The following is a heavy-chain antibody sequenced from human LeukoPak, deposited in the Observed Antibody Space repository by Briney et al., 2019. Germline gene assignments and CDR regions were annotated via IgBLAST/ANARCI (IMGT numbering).Heavy chain of an antibody. CDR1: GYTFSSYY. D-gene: IGHD3-22*01. CDR2: INPSGSIT. CDR3: AGAYESSGYTKTGAVNWFDP. Sequence: ASVKVSCKASGYTFSSYYMNWVRQAPGQGLEWMGIINPSGSITKYAQKFQGRVTMTRDMSTNTVYMILRSLTSEDTAVYYCAGAYESSGYTKTGAVNWFDPWGQGTLVTVSS. J-gene: IGHJ5*02. V-gene: IGHV1-46*01.